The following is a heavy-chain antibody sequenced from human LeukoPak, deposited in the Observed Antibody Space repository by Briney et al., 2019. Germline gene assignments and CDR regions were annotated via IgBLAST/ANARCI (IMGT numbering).Heavy chain of an antibody. V-gene: IGHV3-43*02. CDR1: GFTFDDYA. Sequence: PGGSLRLSCAASGFTFDDYAMHWVRHGPGKSLEWVSLINENGDIAYYGDCVRGRFTVSRDNAKNSLYLQMNSLTTEDTALYYCAKARWEPNFDYWGQGTLVTVSS. J-gene: IGHJ4*02. D-gene: IGHD1-26*01. CDR2: INENGDIA. CDR3: AKARWEPNFDY.